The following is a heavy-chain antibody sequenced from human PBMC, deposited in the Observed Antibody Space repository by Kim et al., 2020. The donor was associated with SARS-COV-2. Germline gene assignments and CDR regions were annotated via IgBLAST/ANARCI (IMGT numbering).Heavy chain of an antibody. CDR2: ISSSSSYI. CDR1: GFTFSSYS. J-gene: IGHJ4*02. Sequence: GGSLRLSCAASGFTFSSYSMNWVRQAPGKGLEWVSSISSSSSYIYYADSVKGRFTISRDNAKNSLYLQMNSLRAEDTAVYYCARVEHRGGYDSSGTPPIGGWGQGTLVTVSS. CDR3: ARVEHRGGYDSSGTPPIGG. V-gene: IGHV3-21*01. D-gene: IGHD3-22*01.